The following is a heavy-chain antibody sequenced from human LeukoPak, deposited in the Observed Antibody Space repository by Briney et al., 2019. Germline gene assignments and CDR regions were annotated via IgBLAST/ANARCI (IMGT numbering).Heavy chain of an antibody. CDR2: ISSTSSYI. CDR1: GFTFSSYG. V-gene: IGHV3-21*01. J-gene: IGHJ4*02. CDR3: ARGVGMAASSERFDS. D-gene: IGHD6-13*01. Sequence: GGSLRLSCAASGFTFSSYGMSWVRQAPGKGLEWVSSISSTSSYIYYVDSVEGRFTISRDNANNSLYLQMNSLRAEDTAVYFCARGVGMAASSERFDSWGQGTLVTVSS.